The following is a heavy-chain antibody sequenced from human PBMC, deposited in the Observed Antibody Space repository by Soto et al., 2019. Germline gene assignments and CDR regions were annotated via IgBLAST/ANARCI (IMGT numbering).Heavy chain of an antibody. CDR3: ARAYDYVWGTYRLDY. D-gene: IGHD3-16*02. Sequence: NPSETLSLTCAVYGGSFSGYYWSWIRQPPGKGLEWIGESSHSGSTKYNPSLKSRVTISVDTSKNQFSLKLSSVTAADTAVYYCARAYDYVWGTYRLDYWGQGTLVTVSS. J-gene: IGHJ4*02. CDR1: GGSFSGYY. V-gene: IGHV4-34*01. CDR2: SSHSGST.